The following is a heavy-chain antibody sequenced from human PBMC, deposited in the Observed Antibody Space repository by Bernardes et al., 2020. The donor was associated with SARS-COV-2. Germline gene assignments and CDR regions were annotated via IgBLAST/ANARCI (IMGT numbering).Heavy chain of an antibody. CDR1: GFTFSSYS. CDR2: ISSSSRTI. V-gene: IGHV3-48*01. J-gene: IGHJ6*02. CDR3: ASGYYGMDV. Sequence: GGSLRLSCAASGFTFSSYSMNWVRQAPGKGLAWVSYISSSSRTIYYADSVKGRFTISRDNAKNSLYLQMNSLRAEDTAVYYCASGYYGMDVWGQGTTVTGSS.